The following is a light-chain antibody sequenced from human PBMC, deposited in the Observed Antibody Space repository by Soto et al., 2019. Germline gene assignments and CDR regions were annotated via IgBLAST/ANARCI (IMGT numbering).Light chain of an antibody. J-gene: IGLJ1*01. CDR2: RNN. Sequence: QSVLTQPPSASGTPWQRVTISCSGSSSNIGSNYVYWYQQLPGTAPKLLIYRNNQRPSGVPDRFSGSKSGTSASLAISGLRSEDESDYYCAAWDDSLGGYVFGTGTKVTVL. V-gene: IGLV1-47*01. CDR1: SSNIGSNY. CDR3: AAWDDSLGGYV.